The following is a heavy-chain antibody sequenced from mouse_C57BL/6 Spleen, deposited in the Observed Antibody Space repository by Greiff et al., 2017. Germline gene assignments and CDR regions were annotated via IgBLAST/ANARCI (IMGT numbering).Heavy chain of an antibody. CDR1: GYTFTSSW. CDR3: ARGGYSNYGVDD. D-gene: IGHD2-5*01. V-gene: IGHV1-50*01. Sequence: QVQLQQPGAELVKPGASVKLSCKASGYTFTSSWMQWVKQRPGQGLEWIGEIDPSASYTNYNQKFKGKATLTVDTSSSTAYMQLSSLTSEDSAVDYCARGGYSNYGVDDWGKGTTLTVSS. J-gene: IGHJ2*01. CDR2: IDPSASYT.